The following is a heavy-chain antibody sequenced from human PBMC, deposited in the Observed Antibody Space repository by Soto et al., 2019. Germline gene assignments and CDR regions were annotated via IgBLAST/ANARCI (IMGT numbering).Heavy chain of an antibody. V-gene: IGHV4-31*03. Sequence: PSETLSLTCTVSGGSISSGGYYWSWIRQHPGKGLEWIGYIYYSGSTYYNPSLKSRVTISVDTSKNQFSLKLSSVTAADTAMYYCAIFGSGSPHFDYWGQGTLVTVSS. CDR1: GGSISSGGYY. J-gene: IGHJ4*02. CDR2: IYYSGST. D-gene: IGHD3-10*01. CDR3: AIFGSGSPHFDY.